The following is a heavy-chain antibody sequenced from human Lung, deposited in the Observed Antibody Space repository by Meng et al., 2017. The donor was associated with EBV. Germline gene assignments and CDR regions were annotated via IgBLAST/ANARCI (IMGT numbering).Heavy chain of an antibody. J-gene: IGHJ4*02. D-gene: IGHD1-20*01. CDR1: RTSINSNNY. V-gene: IGHV4/OR15-8*02. CDR2: IYHNQNP. CDR3: ARAPGNWNFDS. Sequence: SSAPLSLTCILSRTSINSNNYWNCFLQSPGKGLEYIGQIYHNQNPNYNPSLMSRVTMSLYKSKNHFSLNLRSVTAADTAVYFCARAPGNWNFDSWGQGTLVTVSS.